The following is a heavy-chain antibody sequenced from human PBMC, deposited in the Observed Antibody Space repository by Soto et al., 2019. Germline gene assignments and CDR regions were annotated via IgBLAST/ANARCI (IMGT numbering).Heavy chain of an antibody. V-gene: IGHV4-59*01. CDR1: GGSISSYC. CDR3: ARDRGEYYDFWSGYPNYYYGMDV. Sequence: SETLSLTCTVSGGSISSYCWSWIRQPPGKGLEWIGYIYYSGSTNYNPSLKSRVTISVDTSKNQFSLKLSSVTAADTAVYYCARDRGEYYDFWSGYPNYYYGMDVWGQGTTVTVSS. D-gene: IGHD3-3*01. J-gene: IGHJ6*02. CDR2: IYYSGST.